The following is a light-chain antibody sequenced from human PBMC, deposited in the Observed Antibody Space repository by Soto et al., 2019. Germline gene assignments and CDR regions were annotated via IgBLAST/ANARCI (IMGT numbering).Light chain of an antibody. V-gene: IGKV3-11*01. CDR3: QQRSNWPIT. J-gene: IGKJ5*01. Sequence: EIVMTQSPATLSVSQGERATLSGRASQSVSSDLAWYHQKPGQAPRLLIYDASTRATGIPARFSGSVSGTDFNLTISRLETEDCAVYECQQRSNWPITFGQVTRLEIK. CDR1: QSVSSD. CDR2: DAS.